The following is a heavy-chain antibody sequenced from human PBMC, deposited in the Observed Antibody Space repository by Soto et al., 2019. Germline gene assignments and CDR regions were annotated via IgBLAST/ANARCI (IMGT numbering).Heavy chain of an antibody. CDR1: GGTFSSYA. CDR3: ARGGAFYSIVDTAIYYGIDV. D-gene: IGHD5-18*01. J-gene: IGHJ6*02. CDR2: IIPIFGTA. V-gene: IGHV1-69*01. Sequence: QVQLVQSGAEVKKPGSSVKVSCKASGGTFSSYAISWVRQAPGQGLEWMGGIIPIFGTANYAQKFHGRVTITADEDTSTAYRELSILRSEATGVYCCARGGAFYSIVDTAIYYGIDVWGQGTTVTFSS.